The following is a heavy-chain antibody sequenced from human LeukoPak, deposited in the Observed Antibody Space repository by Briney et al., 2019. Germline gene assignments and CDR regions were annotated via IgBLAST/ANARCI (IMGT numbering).Heavy chain of an antibody. CDR2: INWNGGST. Sequence: GGSLRLSCAASGFTFDDYGMSWVRQAPGKGLEWVSGINWNGGSTGYADSVKGRFTISRDNSKNTLYLQMNSLRAEDTAVYYCAKGEGRSYYNENWFDPWGQGTLVTVSS. V-gene: IGHV3-20*04. J-gene: IGHJ5*02. CDR3: AKGEGRSYYNENWFDP. D-gene: IGHD3-10*01. CDR1: GFTFDDYG.